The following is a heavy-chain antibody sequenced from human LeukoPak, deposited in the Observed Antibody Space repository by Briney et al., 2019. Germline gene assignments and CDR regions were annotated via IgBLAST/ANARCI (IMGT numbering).Heavy chain of an antibody. V-gene: IGHV4-39*01. CDR2: IYYSGST. CDR1: GGPISSSSYY. Sequence: PSETLSLTCTVSGGPISSSSYYWGWIRQPPGKGLEWIGSIYYSGSTYYNPSLKSRVTISVDTSKNQFSLKLSPVTAADTAVYYCARHTQQLDSDAFDIWGQGTMVTVSS. CDR3: ARHTQQLDSDAFDI. D-gene: IGHD6-13*01. J-gene: IGHJ3*02.